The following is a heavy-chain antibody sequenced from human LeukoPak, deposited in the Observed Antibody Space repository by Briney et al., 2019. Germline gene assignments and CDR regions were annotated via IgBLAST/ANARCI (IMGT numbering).Heavy chain of an antibody. CDR3: ANTQYYYGSGPFFDY. Sequence: GGSLRLSCAASGFTFSSYAMSWVRQAPGKGLEWVSAISGGGSSTYYADSVKGRFTISKDNSKHTLYLQMNSLRAEDTAVYYCANTQYYYGSGPFFDYWGQGTLVSVSS. D-gene: IGHD3-10*01. CDR1: GFTFSSYA. CDR2: ISGGGSST. J-gene: IGHJ4*02. V-gene: IGHV3-23*01.